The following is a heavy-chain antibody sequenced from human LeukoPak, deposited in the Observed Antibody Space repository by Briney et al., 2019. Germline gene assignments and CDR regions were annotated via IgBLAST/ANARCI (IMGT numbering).Heavy chain of an antibody. CDR3: EKDRLKAMVRGVSYYDYMDV. CDR2: IRFEGNNK. J-gene: IGHJ6*03. Sequence: GRCLSLSRAASGFTFTIYGMHWVPHAPAKGQGWGVVIRFEGNNKYYADSVKGRFTISRDNSKNTLHLQMNIWRPQDPPVYFCEKDRLKAMVRGVSYYDYMDVWGKGTPVTVSS. V-gene: IGHV3-30*02. CDR1: GFTFTIYG. D-gene: IGHD3-10*01.